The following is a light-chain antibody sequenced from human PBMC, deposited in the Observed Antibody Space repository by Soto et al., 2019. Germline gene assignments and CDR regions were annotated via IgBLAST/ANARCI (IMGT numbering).Light chain of an antibody. CDR2: KAS. J-gene: IGKJ4*01. V-gene: IGKV1-5*03. CDR3: QQYKSYSLT. Sequence: DMPPYPSPYPLSSSVGDRVTITCRASQSISSWLAWYQHKPGKAPKLLIYKASSLESGVPSRFSGSGSGTEFTLAISSLQADDFATYYCQQYKSYSLTFGGGTKG. CDR1: QSISSW.